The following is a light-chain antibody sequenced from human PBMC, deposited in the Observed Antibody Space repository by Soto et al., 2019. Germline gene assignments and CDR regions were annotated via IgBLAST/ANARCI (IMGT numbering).Light chain of an antibody. CDR2: DNN. CDR1: SSNIGNNY. J-gene: IGLJ3*02. Sequence: QAVLTQPPSVSAAPGQKVTISCSGSSSNIGNNYVSWYQQLPGTAPKLLIYDNNKRPSGIPDRFSGSKSGTSATLGITGLPTGDEADYYCGTWDSSLSVWVFGGGTKLTVL. CDR3: GTWDSSLSVWV. V-gene: IGLV1-51*01.